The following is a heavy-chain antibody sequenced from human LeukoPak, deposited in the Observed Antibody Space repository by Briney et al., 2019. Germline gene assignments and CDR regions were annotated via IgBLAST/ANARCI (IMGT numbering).Heavy chain of an antibody. J-gene: IGHJ4*02. V-gene: IGHV1-24*01. CDR1: GYTLTELS. D-gene: IGHD3-22*01. Sequence: ASVKVSCKVSGYTLTELSMHWVRQAPGKGLEWMGGFDPEDGETIYAQKFQGRVTMTEDTSTDTAYMELSSLRSEDTAVYYCATTTKYYYDSSGYYQLDGWGQGTLVTVSS. CDR2: FDPEDGET. CDR3: ATTTKYYYDSSGYYQLDG.